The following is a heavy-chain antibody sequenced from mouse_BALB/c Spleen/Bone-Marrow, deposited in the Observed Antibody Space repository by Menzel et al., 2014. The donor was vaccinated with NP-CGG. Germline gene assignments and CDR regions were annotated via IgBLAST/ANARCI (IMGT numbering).Heavy chain of an antibody. CDR2: METGGST. V-gene: IGHV5-6-5*01. CDR1: GFTISSYH. CDR3: ARGLTWLDL. J-gene: IGHJ3*02. Sequence: LEESGGRLVTPGGTLTLTCKASGFTISSYHVSWVRQAPGKGLEWIGIMETGGSTWYASWAKGRFTISRTSTTVDLKIASPTTEDAATYFCARGLTWLDLWGQGTLVTVS.